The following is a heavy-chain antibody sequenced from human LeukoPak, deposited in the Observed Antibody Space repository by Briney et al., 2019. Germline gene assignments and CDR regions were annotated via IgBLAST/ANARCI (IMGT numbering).Heavy chain of an antibody. D-gene: IGHD3-10*01. V-gene: IGHV3-48*03. J-gene: IGHJ4*02. Sequence: GGSLRLSCVASGFTFSNYEMNWVRQAPGKGLEWVSYISSSGSTIYYADSVKGRFTISRDNAKNSLYLQMNSLRAEDTAVYYCARDQDYYGSGSYLGYWGQGTLVTVSS. CDR3: ARDQDYYGSGSYLGY. CDR2: ISSSGSTI. CDR1: GFTFSNYE.